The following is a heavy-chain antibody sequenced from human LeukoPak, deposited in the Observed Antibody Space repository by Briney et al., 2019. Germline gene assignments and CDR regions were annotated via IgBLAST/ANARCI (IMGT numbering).Heavy chain of an antibody. J-gene: IGHJ4*02. CDR3: ARAQSGFWSGYCFDY. CDR2: IKQDGSEK. D-gene: IGHD3-3*01. CDR1: GFTFSTSW. Sequence: GGSLRLSCAASGFTFSTSWMTWVRQAPGKGLEWVTNIKQDGSEKYYVDSVKGRFAVSRDNAKNSLYLQMNSLRAEDTAVYYCARAQSGFWSGYCFDYWGQGTLVTVSS. V-gene: IGHV3-7*01.